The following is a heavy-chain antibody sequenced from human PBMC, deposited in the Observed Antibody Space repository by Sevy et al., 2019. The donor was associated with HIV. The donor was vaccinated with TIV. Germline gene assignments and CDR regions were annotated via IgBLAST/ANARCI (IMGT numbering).Heavy chain of an antibody. V-gene: IGHV3-30*02. CDR3: ARGRKTTEEWLEELDYYYGLDV. J-gene: IGHJ6*02. CDR1: GFSLTTSD. Sequence: GGSLRLSCAASGFSLTTSDMHWVRQAPGKGLEWVAYVRNDGSNKHYANSVRDRFTISRDSPKNTLYLQMNSLRDEDTAIYYCARGRKTTEEWLEELDYYYGLDVWGQGTTVTVSS. CDR2: VRNDGSNK. D-gene: IGHD2-8*01.